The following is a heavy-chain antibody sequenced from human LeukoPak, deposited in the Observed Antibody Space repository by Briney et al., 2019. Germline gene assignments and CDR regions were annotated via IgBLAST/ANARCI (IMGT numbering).Heavy chain of an antibody. V-gene: IGHV3-30*04. CDR1: GFTFSSYA. CDR3: AKDRCSNGIGCYYYYMDV. J-gene: IGHJ6*03. Sequence: GGSLRLSCAASGFTFSSYAMHWVRQAPGKGLEWVAYIQYDRSNEQYADSVKGRFSISRDSSKNILYLQMNSLRAEDTAVYYCAKDRCSNGIGCYYYYMDVWGKGTTVTISS. D-gene: IGHD2-8*01. CDR2: IQYDRSNE.